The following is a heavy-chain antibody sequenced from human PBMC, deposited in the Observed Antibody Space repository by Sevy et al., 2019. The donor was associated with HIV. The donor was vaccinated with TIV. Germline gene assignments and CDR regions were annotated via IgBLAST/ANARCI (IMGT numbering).Heavy chain of an antibody. V-gene: IGHV3-7*01. CDR3: ARDPGTTADAFDI. Sequence: GSLRLSCAASGFTFSSYWMSWVRQAPGKGLEWVANIKQDGSEKYYVDSVKGRFTISRDNAKNSLYLQMNSLRAEDTAVYYCARDPGTTADAFDIWGQGTMVTVSS. J-gene: IGHJ3*02. CDR2: IKQDGSEK. D-gene: IGHD1-7*01. CDR1: GFTFSSYW.